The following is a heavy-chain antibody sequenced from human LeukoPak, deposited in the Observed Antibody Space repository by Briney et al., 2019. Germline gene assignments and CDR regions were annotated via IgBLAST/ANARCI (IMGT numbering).Heavy chain of an antibody. CDR3: ARGVYGDYKFDY. V-gene: IGHV4-34*01. CDR2: INHSGGS. CDR1: GGSFSGYY. J-gene: IGHJ4*02. D-gene: IGHD4-17*01. Sequence: SETLSLTCAVHGGSFSGYYWSWIRQAPGKGLEWIGEINHSGGSTYNPSLKSRVTISVDTSKNHFSLKLRSVTAADTAVYYCARGVYGDYKFDYWGQGTLVTVSS.